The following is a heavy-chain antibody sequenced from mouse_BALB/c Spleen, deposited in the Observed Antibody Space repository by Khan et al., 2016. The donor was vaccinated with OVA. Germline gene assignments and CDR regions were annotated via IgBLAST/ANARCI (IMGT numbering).Heavy chain of an antibody. V-gene: IGHV9-3-1*01. J-gene: IGHJ4*01. CDR1: GHTFTKYG. D-gene: IGHD2-10*01. CDR3: ARPPYFSYVMDY. Sequence: QIQLVQSGPELKKPGETVKISCKASGHTFTKYGMNWVKQAPGKGLKWMGWINTYTGEPTYADDFNGRFAFSLETSASTAYLLINNLKNEDTATYFCARPPYFSYVMDYWGQGTSVTVSS. CDR2: INTYTGEP.